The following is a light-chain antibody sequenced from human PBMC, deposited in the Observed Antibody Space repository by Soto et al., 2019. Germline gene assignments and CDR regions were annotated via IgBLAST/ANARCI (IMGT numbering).Light chain of an antibody. V-gene: IGKV3-15*01. Sequence: EIVMTQSPVTLSVSPGERATLSCRASQTVTTDLAWYQQKPGQAPRLVIHGASTRATDFPARFSGSESGTEFTLTISSLQSEDIAVYYCHQYYTWPRTFGQGTKVEIK. J-gene: IGKJ1*01. CDR2: GAS. CDR1: QTVTTD. CDR3: HQYYTWPRT.